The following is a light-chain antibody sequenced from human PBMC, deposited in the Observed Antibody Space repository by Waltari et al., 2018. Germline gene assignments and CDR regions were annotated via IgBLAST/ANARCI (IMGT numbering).Light chain of an antibody. CDR3: QQGDSFPLT. CDR2: TTS. J-gene: IGKJ4*01. Sequence: DIQMTQSPTSVSASVGDRVTITGRASQAISSWIAWYQQKPGKAPELLTFTTSNLQSGVPSRFSGSGSGTDFTLTISSLQPEDFATYYCQQGDSFPLTFGGGTKVEIK. CDR1: QAISSW. V-gene: IGKV1-12*01.